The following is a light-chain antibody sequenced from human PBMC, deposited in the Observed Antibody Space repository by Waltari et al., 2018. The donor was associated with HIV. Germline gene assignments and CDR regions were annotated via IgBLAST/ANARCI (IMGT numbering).Light chain of an antibody. V-gene: IGLV2-14*03. CDR2: DVD. CDR3: ASFTGDNTVM. J-gene: IGLJ3*02. CDR1: DSDFGLYNF. Sequence: AVTQPASVSGLPGQSTTISCTGGDSDFGLYNFVSWYQQHSGKPPKLLLYDVDSRASGVSDRFSGSMSGNTASLTISGLRAEDEAHYYCASFTGDNTVMFGGGTEVTGL.